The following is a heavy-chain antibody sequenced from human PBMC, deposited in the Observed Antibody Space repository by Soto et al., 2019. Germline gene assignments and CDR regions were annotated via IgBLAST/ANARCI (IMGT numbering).Heavy chain of an antibody. CDR3: ARGDEMTAVTIFEY. CDR2: IIPVFGRV. CDR1: GGTFSSRA. J-gene: IGHJ4*02. D-gene: IGHD4-17*01. Sequence: QVQLVQSGPEVKKTGTSVKVSCKASGGTFSSRAISWVRQAPGQGLEWMGGIIPVFGRVNYAEKFQDRVTITADESTGTVYMELSSLRSEDTALYYCARGDEMTAVTIFEYWGQGTLVTVSS. V-gene: IGHV1-69*01.